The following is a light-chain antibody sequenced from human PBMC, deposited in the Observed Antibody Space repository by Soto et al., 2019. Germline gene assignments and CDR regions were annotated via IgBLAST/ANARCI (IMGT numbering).Light chain of an antibody. J-gene: IGKJ1*01. CDR3: HQYHNFPRT. CDR1: HDIHNY. CDR2: AAS. V-gene: IGKV1-27*01. Sequence: DIQMTQSPSSLSASVGDRVTITCRSSHDIHNYLAWYQQKPGKVPKLLIYAASTLQSGVPSRFSGSGSGTEFTVTVSSLQPDDFATYYCHQYHNFPRTFGQGTKVEI.